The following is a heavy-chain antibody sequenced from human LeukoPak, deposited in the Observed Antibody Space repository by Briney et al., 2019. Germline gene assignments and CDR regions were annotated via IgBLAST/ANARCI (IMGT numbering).Heavy chain of an antibody. J-gene: IGHJ4*02. CDR3: ARDMMATTSEDY. V-gene: IGHV1-2*02. CDR2: INPNSGGT. CDR1: GYTFTGYY. Sequence: ASVKVSCKASGYTFTGYYMHWVRQAPGQGLEWMGWINPNSGGTNYAQKFQGRVTMTRDMSTSTVYMELSSLRSEDTAVYYCARDMMATTSEDYWGQGTLVTVSS. D-gene: IGHD5-24*01.